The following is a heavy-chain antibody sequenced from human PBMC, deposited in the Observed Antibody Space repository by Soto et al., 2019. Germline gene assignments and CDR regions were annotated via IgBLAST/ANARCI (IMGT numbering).Heavy chain of an antibody. V-gene: IGHV5-51*01. Sequence: GESLKISCKGSGYSFGHYWIGWVRQMPGKGLEWMGVIYPGDSDTRYSPSFQGQVTISGDKSISTAYLQWSSLKASDTAVYYCERSQSDSYGTSGYQKGGAFDVWGQGTMVTVSS. D-gene: IGHD3-22*01. CDR1: GYSFGHYW. J-gene: IGHJ3*01. CDR2: IYPGDSDT. CDR3: ERSQSDSYGTSGYQKGGAFDV.